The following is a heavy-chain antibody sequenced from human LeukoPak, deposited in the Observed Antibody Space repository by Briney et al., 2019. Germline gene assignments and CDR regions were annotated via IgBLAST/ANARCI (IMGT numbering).Heavy chain of an antibody. J-gene: IGHJ5*01. D-gene: IGHD2-21*02. CDR2: INPNIGDA. CDR3: ARMALDGGDSIGFDS. CDR1: GYTFTDYF. Sequence: WASVKDSCKASGYTFTDYFIHWVRQAPGQGLEWMGWINPNIGDASYAQKFQDRVTMTRDRSINTAYMELSRLTSDDTAVYYCARMALDGGDSIGFDSWGQGTLVTVSS. V-gene: IGHV1-2*02.